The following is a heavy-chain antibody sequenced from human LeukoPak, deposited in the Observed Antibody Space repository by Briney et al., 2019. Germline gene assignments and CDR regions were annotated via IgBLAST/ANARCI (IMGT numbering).Heavy chain of an antibody. Sequence: GGSLRLSCAASGFTFSSYAMHWVRQAPGKGLEWVAVISYDGSNKYYADSVKGRFTISRDNSKNTLYLQMNSLRAEDTAVYYCARDLRSVWELPVWDYWGQGTLVTVSS. J-gene: IGHJ4*02. V-gene: IGHV3-30*04. D-gene: IGHD1-26*01. CDR2: ISYDGSNK. CDR3: ARDLRSVWELPVWDY. CDR1: GFTFSSYA.